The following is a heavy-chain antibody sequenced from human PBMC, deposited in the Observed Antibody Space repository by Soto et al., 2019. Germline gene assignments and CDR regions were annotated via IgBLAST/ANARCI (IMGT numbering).Heavy chain of an antibody. V-gene: IGHV3-30-3*01. CDR2: ISYDGSNK. J-gene: IGHJ4*02. CDR3: ARGRDSAMPLDY. CDR1: GFTFSSYA. D-gene: IGHD5-18*01. Sequence: QVQLVESGGGVVQPGRSLRLSCAASGFTFSSYAMHWVRQAPGKGLEWVAVISYDGSNKYYADSVKGRFTISRDNSKNTLYLQMKSLRAEDTAVYYCARGRDSAMPLDYWGQGTLVTVSS.